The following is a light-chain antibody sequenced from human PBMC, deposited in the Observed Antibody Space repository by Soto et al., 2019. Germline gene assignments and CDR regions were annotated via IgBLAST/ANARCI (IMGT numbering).Light chain of an antibody. V-gene: IGKV3-20*01. CDR3: QQYGSSGT. CDR2: GAS. J-gene: IGKJ1*01. CDR1: QSVSNNY. Sequence: ELVLTQSAGTLSLSPGERATLSCRARQSVSNNYLAWYQQKPGQAPRLLIYGASNRATGIPDRLSANGSGTEFTLAVCRLEPEDFAVYDCQQYGSSGTFGQGTKVDI.